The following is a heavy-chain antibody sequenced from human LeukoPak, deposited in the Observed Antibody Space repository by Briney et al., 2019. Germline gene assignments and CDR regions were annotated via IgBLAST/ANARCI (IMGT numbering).Heavy chain of an antibody. D-gene: IGHD3-22*01. CDR3: ARDPQDPYDSSGYYFDY. V-gene: IGHV1-18*01. CDR1: GYTFTSYG. Sequence: GASVKVSCKASGYTFTSYGISWVRQAPGQGLEWMGWISAYNGNTNYAQKLQGRVTMTTDTSTSTAYMELRSLRSDDTAVYYCARDPQDPYDSSGYYFDYWGQGTLVTVSS. J-gene: IGHJ4*02. CDR2: ISAYNGNT.